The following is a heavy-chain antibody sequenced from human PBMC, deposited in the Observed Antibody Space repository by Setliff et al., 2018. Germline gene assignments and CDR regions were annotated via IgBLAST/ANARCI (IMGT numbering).Heavy chain of an antibody. CDR2: IKQDGSEK. Sequence: GGSLRLSCAASGFTFSNYWMSWVRQAPGKGLEWVANIKQDGSEKYYVDSVKGRFTISRDNAKNSLYSQMNSLRAGDTAVYYCARVTSSGWYYYWGQGALVT. CDR1: GFTFSNYW. D-gene: IGHD6-19*01. J-gene: IGHJ4*02. V-gene: IGHV3-7*01. CDR3: ARVTSSGWYYY.